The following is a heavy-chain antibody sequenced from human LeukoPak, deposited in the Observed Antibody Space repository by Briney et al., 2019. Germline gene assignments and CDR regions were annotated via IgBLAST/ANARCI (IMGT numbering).Heavy chain of an antibody. CDR1: GFTFSSYS. V-gene: IGHV3-21*06. J-gene: IGHJ4*02. CDR2: ISTGSSYI. D-gene: IGHD3-22*01. Sequence: GGSLRLSGAVSGFTFSSYSMNWVRQAPGKGLEWFSSISTGSSYIYYADSVKGRFTISRDNAKNSLYLQMHSLRGEDTAVYYCARGALAVITSVYDYWGQGTLVTVSS. CDR3: ARGALAVITSVYDY.